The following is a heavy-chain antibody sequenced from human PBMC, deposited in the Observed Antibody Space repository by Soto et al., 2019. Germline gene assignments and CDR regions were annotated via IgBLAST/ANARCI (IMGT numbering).Heavy chain of an antibody. V-gene: IGHV3-7*01. CDR3: ARTIAARFGSDAFDI. CDR1: GFTFSSYW. Sequence: PGGSLRLSCAASGFTFSSYWMSWVCQAPGKGLEWVANIKQDGSEKYYVDSVKGRFTISRDNAKNSLYLQMNSLRAEDTAVYYCARTIAARFGSDAFDIWGQGTMVTVSS. CDR2: IKQDGSEK. D-gene: IGHD6-6*01. J-gene: IGHJ3*02.